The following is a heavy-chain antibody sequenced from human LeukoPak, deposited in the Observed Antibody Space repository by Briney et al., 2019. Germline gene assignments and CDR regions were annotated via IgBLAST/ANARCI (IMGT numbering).Heavy chain of an antibody. V-gene: IGHV3-23*01. CDR1: GFTFSTYA. Sequence: TGGPLRLSCAASGFTFSTYAMSWVRQAPGKGLEWVSAISGSGGSTYYADSVTGRFTISRDNSRNTLYLQMNSLRGDDTAVYYCAKDVGKWESLHFFDYWGQGTLVTVSS. CDR2: ISGSGGST. J-gene: IGHJ4*02. CDR3: AKDVGKWESLHFFDY. D-gene: IGHD1-26*01.